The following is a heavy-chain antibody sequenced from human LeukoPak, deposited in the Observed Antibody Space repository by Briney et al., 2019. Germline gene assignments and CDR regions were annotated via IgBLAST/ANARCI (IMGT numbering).Heavy chain of an antibody. CDR3: AMSSSGTYGKFDY. V-gene: IGHV4-59*03. CDR2: IYYSGST. CDR1: GGSISGYY. J-gene: IGHJ4*02. Sequence: SETLSLTCTVSGGSISGYYWSWIRQPPRKGLEWIGFIYYSGSTSYNPSLKSRVTISLDTSKNQFSLELSSVTAADTAVYYCAMSSSGTYGKFDYWGQGTLVTVSS. D-gene: IGHD1-26*01.